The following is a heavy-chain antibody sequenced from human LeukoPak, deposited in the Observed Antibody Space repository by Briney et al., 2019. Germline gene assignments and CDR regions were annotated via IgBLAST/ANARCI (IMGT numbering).Heavy chain of an antibody. CDR2: ISSSGGGT. V-gene: IGHV3-23*01. Sequence: GGSLRLSCAASGFTFSSYAMSWVRQAPGRGLEWVSGISSSGGGTDYADSVKGRFTISRDNSKNTLYLQMNSLRAEDTALYYCAKPYSSSWLYYFDSWGQGTLVTVSS. CDR1: GFTFSSYA. CDR3: AKPYSSSWLYYFDS. J-gene: IGHJ4*02. D-gene: IGHD6-13*01.